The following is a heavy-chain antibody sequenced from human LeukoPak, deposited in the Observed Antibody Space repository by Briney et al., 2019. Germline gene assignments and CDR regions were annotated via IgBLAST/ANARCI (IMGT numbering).Heavy chain of an antibody. CDR3: AKAKYCGGGSCYGLGDY. V-gene: IGHV3-30*18. D-gene: IGHD2-15*01. Sequence: GGSLRLSCAASGFTFSSYGMHWVRQAPGKGLEWVAVISSDGFNKYYADSVKGRFTISRDNSKNTLYLQLSSLRAEDTAVCYCAKAKYCGGGSCYGLGDYWGQGTLVTVSS. CDR2: ISSDGFNK. CDR1: GFTFSSYG. J-gene: IGHJ4*02.